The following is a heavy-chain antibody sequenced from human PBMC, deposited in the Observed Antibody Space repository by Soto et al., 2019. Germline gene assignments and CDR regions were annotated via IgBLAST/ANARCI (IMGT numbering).Heavy chain of an antibody. D-gene: IGHD2-2*01. J-gene: IGHJ5*02. CDR2: ISYDGSNK. V-gene: IGHV3-30*18. CDR3: AKVASPWDIVVVPAAIDP. CDR1: GFTFSSYG. Sequence: QVQLVESGGGVVQPGRSLRLSCAASGFTFSSYGMHWVRQAPGKGLEWVAVISYDGSNKYYADSVKGRFTISRDNSKNTLYLQMNSLRAEDPAVYYCAKVASPWDIVVVPAAIDPWGQGTLVTVSS.